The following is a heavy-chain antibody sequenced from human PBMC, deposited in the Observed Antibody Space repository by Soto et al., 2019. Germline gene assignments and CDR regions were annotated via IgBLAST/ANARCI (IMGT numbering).Heavy chain of an antibody. V-gene: IGHV1-3*01. CDR1: GYTFTSYA. CDR3: ARAPLWFGEGHYYYYYMDV. J-gene: IGHJ6*03. D-gene: IGHD3-10*01. CDR2: INAGNGNT. Sequence: QVQLVQSGAEVKKPGASVKVSCKASGYTFTSYAMHWVRQAPGQRLEWMGWINAGNGNTKYSQKFQGRVTITRDTSASTAYMELSSLRSEDTAVYYCARAPLWFGEGHYYYYYMDVWGKGTTVTVS.